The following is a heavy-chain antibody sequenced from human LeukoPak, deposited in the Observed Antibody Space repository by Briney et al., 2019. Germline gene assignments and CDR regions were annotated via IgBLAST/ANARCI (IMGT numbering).Heavy chain of an antibody. V-gene: IGHV4-39*07. J-gene: IGHJ6*03. Sequence: SETLSLTCTVSGGSISSSSYYWGWIRQPPGKGLEWIGSIYYSGSTYYNPSLKSRVTISVDTSKNQFSLKLSSVTAADTAVYYCARAYYYYYMDVWGRGTTVTVSS. CDR1: GGSISSSSYY. CDR2: IYYSGST. CDR3: ARAYYYYYMDV.